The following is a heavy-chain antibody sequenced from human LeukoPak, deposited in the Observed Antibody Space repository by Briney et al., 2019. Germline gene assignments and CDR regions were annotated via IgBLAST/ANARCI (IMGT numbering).Heavy chain of an antibody. CDR3: ARDWDSAVAAAGIPFDY. D-gene: IGHD6-13*01. CDR1: GFTFSSYS. J-gene: IGHJ4*02. Sequence: GGSLRLSCAASGFTFSSYSMDWVRQAPGKGLEWVSYISSSGKTIYYADSVKGRFTISRDNGKNSPYLQMNSLRDEDTAVYYCARDWDSAVAAAGIPFDYWGQGTLVTVSS. CDR2: ISSSGKTI. V-gene: IGHV3-48*02.